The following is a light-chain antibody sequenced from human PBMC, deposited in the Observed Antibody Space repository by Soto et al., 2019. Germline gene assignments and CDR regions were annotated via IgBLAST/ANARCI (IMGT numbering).Light chain of an antibody. CDR2: SAS. CDR1: QSVASSY. J-gene: IGKJ1*01. Sequence: EVVLTQSPGTLSLSPGERVTLSCRASQSVASSYLAWYQQKPGRAPRLLFYSASSRATGIPDRFSGSGSGTDFTLTISRLEPEHFAVYYCHHFGSLPETFGQGTKVDIK. CDR3: HHFGSLPET. V-gene: IGKV3-20*01.